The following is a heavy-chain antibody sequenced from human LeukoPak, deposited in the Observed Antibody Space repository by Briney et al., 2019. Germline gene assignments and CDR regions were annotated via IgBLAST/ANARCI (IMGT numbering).Heavy chain of an antibody. Sequence: SETLSLTCTVSGGSISSYYWSWIRQPPGKGLEWIGYIYYSGSTNYNPSLKSRVTISVDTSKNQFSLKLSSVTAADTAVYYCARQTITTVVKGSFDYWGQGTLVTVSS. CDR1: GGSISSYY. CDR2: IYYSGST. V-gene: IGHV4-59*08. D-gene: IGHD4-23*01. J-gene: IGHJ4*02. CDR3: ARQTITTVVKGSFDY.